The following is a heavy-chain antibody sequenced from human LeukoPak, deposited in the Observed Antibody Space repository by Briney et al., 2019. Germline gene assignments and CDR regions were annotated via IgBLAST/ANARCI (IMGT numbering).Heavy chain of an antibody. V-gene: IGHV3-33*08. CDR2: IWYDGSNK. J-gene: IGHJ4*02. CDR1: GFTFSSYA. CDR3: ARENEMTTVTTAPNYYFDY. D-gene: IGHD4-17*01. Sequence: PGGSLRLSCAASGFTFSSYAMSWVRQAPGKGLEWVAVIWYDGSNKYYADSVKGRFTISRDNSKNTLYLQMNSLRAEDTAVYYCARENEMTTVTTAPNYYFDYWGQGTLVTVSS.